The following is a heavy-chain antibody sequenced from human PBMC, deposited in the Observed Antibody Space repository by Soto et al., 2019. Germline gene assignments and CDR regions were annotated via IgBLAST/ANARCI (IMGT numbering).Heavy chain of an antibody. Sequence: QVQLQQSGPGLVKPSETLSLTCTVSGGSISSYYWSWIRQPPGKGLEWIGYIYYSGSTNYNPSLKSRVTISVDTSKNQFSLKLGSVTAAETAVYCARRYGPGFDYWGQGTLVTVSP. CDR3: ARRYGPGFDY. D-gene: IGHD4-17*01. J-gene: IGHJ4*02. CDR1: GGSISSYY. V-gene: IGHV4-59*08. CDR2: IYYSGST.